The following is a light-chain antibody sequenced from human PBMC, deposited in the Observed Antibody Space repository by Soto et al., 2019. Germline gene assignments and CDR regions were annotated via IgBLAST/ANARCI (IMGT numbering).Light chain of an antibody. J-gene: IGKJ5*01. CDR2: GAS. Sequence: EIVLTQSPGTLSLSPGERATLSCRASQSVSSSYLAWYQQKPGQAPRLLIYGASSRATGIPDRFSGSGSGTEFTLTISSLQSEDFAVYYCQQYNNWRPITFGQGTRLEIK. V-gene: IGKV3-20*01. CDR1: QSVSSSY. CDR3: QQYNNWRPIT.